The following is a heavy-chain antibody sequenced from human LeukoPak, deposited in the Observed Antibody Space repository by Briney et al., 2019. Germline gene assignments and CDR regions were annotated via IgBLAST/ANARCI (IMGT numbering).Heavy chain of an antibody. J-gene: IGHJ4*02. V-gene: IGHV3-49*04. CDR2: IRSKAYGGTT. Sequence: GGSLRLSCTASGFTFGDYAMSWVRQAPGKGLEWVGFIRSKAYGGTTEYAASVKGGFTISRDDSKSIAYLQMNSLKTEDTAVYYCTRAAAGTPYSAYWGQGTLVTVSS. CDR1: GFTFGDYA. CDR3: TRAAAGTPYSAY. D-gene: IGHD6-13*01.